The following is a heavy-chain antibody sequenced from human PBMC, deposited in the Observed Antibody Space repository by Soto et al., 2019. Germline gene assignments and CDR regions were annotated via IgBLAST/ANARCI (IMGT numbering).Heavy chain of an antibody. Sequence: SETLSLTCTVSGASISSSSYHWGWIRQPPGKGLEWIRSVYSSGGTHYNPSLQSRVTISVDTSKNQFSLILTSVTAADTAVYYCARQRMQLWKPFDYWGQGTLVTVSS. V-gene: IGHV4-39*01. CDR1: GASISSSSYH. D-gene: IGHD7-27*01. CDR3: ARQRMQLWKPFDY. CDR2: VYSSGGT. J-gene: IGHJ4*02.